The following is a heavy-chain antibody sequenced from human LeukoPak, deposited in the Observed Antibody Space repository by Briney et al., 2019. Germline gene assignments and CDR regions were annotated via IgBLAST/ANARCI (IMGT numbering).Heavy chain of an antibody. CDR2: IIPILGIA. V-gene: IGHV1-69*04. CDR1: GGTFSSYT. Sequence: GASVKVSCKASGGTFSSYTISWVRQAPGQGLEWMGRIIPILGIANYAQKFQGRVTITADKSTSTAYMELSSLRSEDTAVYYCARELAQYGPEQNWGQGTLVTVSS. J-gene: IGHJ4*02. D-gene: IGHD3-10*01. CDR3: ARELAQYGPEQN.